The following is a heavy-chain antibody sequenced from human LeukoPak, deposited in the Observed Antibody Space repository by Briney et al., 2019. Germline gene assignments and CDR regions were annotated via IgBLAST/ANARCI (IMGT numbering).Heavy chain of an antibody. CDR3: AKDPILVGATPRGVDY. Sequence: PGGSLRLSCAASGFSFTNYWMHWVRQAPGKGLVWVSHINSDGSATRYADSVKGRFTISRDNAMNTLYLQMNSLRGEDTAVYYCAKDPILVGATPRGVDYWGQGTLVTVSS. CDR2: INSDGSAT. J-gene: IGHJ4*02. V-gene: IGHV3-74*01. D-gene: IGHD1-26*01. CDR1: GFSFTNYW.